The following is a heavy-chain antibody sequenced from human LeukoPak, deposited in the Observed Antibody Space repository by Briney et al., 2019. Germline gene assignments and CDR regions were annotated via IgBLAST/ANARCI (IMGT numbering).Heavy chain of an antibody. CDR2: IYHSAGT. CDR1: GGSISSGDYY. CDR3: ASEGDTAMV. J-gene: IGHJ4*02. V-gene: IGHV4-30-4*01. D-gene: IGHD5-18*01. Sequence: SETLSLTCTVSGGSISSGDYYWTWLRQPPGRGLEWIGYIYHSAGTYYNPSLKSRVTISVDTSKNQFSLKLTSVTAADTAVYYCASEGDTAMVWGQGTLVTVSS.